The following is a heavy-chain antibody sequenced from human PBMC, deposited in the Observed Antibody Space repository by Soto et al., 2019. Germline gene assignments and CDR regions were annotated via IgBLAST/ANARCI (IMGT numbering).Heavy chain of an antibody. Sequence: SETLSLTCTASGGSISSGGYYWSWIRQHPGKGLEWIGYIYYSGSTYYNPSLKGRVTISVDTSKNQFSLKLSSVTAADTAVYYCARGTYSGYDFGNWFDPRGQGTLVTVSS. D-gene: IGHD5-12*01. V-gene: IGHV4-31*03. J-gene: IGHJ5*02. CDR3: ARGTYSGYDFGNWFDP. CDR2: IYYSGST. CDR1: GGSISSGGYY.